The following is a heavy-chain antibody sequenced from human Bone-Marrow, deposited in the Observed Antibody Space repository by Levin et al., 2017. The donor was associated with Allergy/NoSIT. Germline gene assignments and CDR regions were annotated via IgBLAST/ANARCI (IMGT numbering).Heavy chain of an antibody. J-gene: IGHJ1*01. D-gene: IGHD5-18*01. CDR2: ISGSGGST. V-gene: IGHV3-23*01. CDR1: GFTFSSYA. CDR3: AKDHPIHRGRIQLWSAGGEQANEYFQH. Sequence: GESLKISCAASGFTFSSYAMSWVRQAPGKGLEWVSAISGSGGSTYYADSVKGRFTISRDNSKNTLYLQMNSLRAEDTAVYYCAKDHPIHRGRIQLWSAGGEQANEYFQHWGQGTLVTVSS.